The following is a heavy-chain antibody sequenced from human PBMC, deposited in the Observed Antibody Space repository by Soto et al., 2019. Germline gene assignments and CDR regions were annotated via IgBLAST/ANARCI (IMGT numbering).Heavy chain of an antibody. CDR1: GLTFSSYA. V-gene: IGHV3-64D*06. J-gene: IGHJ4*02. CDR2: ISSDGAGA. D-gene: IGHD1-20*01. CDR3: LQAPHNSIGTPLDY. Sequence: EVQLVESGGGLVQPGESLRLSCSASGLTFSSYAGHWVRQAPGKGLEYVSGISSDGAGAYYADSVEGRFTISRDNAKTKLYLQMTGLRDVDTAAADCLQAPHNSIGTPLDYWGQGILVTVSS.